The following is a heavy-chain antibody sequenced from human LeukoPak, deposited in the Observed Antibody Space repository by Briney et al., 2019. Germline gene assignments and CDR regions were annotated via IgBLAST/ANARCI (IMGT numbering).Heavy chain of an antibody. V-gene: IGHV3-30*03. CDR3: ARTYSSSSVYFDY. D-gene: IGHD6-6*01. Sequence: GTSLRLSCAASGFTFSSYGMHWVRQAPGKGLEWVAVISYDGSNKYYADSVKGRFTISRDNSKNTLYLQMNSLRVEDTAVYYCARTYSSSSVYFDYWGQGTLVTVSS. CDR2: ISYDGSNK. CDR1: GFTFSSYG. J-gene: IGHJ4*02.